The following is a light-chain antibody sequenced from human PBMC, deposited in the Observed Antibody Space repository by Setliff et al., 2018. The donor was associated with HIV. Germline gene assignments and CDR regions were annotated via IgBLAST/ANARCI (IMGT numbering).Light chain of an antibody. V-gene: IGLV2-14*03. Sequence: QSVLTQPASVSGSPGQSITISCTGTSSDVGGYSYVSWYQQHPGKAPKPIIYDVRNRPSGVSNRFSGSKSGNTASLTISGLQAEDEADYYCSSYAITNTLPFGSGTKVIVL. J-gene: IGLJ1*01. CDR3: SSYAITNTLP. CDR1: SSDVGGYSY. CDR2: DVR.